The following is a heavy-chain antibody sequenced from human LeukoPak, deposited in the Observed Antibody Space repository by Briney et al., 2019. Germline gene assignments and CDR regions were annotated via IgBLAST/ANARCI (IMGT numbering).Heavy chain of an antibody. D-gene: IGHD3-10*01. CDR3: AKYISYSGAYYAFDY. CDR2: ITASGTTT. Sequence: GGSLRLSCAPSGFTFSKYAMSWVRQAPGKGLEWVSAITASGTTTYYADTVKGRFTISRDDSKNTLSLQMDSLSAEDTALYYCAKYISYSGAYYAFDYWGQGTLVTVSS. CDR1: GFTFSKYA. V-gene: IGHV3-23*01. J-gene: IGHJ4*02.